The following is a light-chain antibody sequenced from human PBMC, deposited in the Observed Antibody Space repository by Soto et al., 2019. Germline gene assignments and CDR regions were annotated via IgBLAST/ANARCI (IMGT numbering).Light chain of an antibody. V-gene: IGLV4-69*02. CDR2: VNSDGSH. Sequence: QSVLTQSPSASASLGASVTLTCTLSSGHSHYAIAWLQQQAEKGPRYLMKVNSDGSHTKGDETPGRFSGSSSGAERYLIISSLQSDDEADYYCQAWGTGIRVFGGGTKLTVL. CDR3: QAWGTGIRV. J-gene: IGLJ2*01. CDR1: SGHSHYA.